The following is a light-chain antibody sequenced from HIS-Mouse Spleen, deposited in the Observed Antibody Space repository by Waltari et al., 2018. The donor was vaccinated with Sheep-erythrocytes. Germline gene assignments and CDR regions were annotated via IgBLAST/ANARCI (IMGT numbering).Light chain of an antibody. CDR3: CSYAGSYNHV. Sequence: QSALTQPRSVSGSPGQSVTISCTGTSSDVGGYTSVPRYQQHPGKAPKLMIYDVSKRPSGVPDRFSGSKSGNTASLTISGLQAEDEADYYCCSYAGSYNHVFATGTKVTVL. CDR1: SSDVGGYTS. J-gene: IGLJ1*01. CDR2: DVS. V-gene: IGLV2-11*01.